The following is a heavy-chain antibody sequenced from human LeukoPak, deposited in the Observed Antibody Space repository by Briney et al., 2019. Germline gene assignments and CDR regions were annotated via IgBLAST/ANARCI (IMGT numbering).Heavy chain of an antibody. D-gene: IGHD5-18*01. V-gene: IGHV6-1*01. Sequence: SQTLSLTCAISGDSVSSNSAAWNWIRQSPSRGLEWLGRTYYRSKWYNDYAVSVKSRITINPDTSKNQFSLQLNSVTPEETAVYYCAREGPVDTAMVYPGPIDYWGQGTLVTVSS. J-gene: IGHJ4*02. CDR2: TYYRSKWYN. CDR1: GDSVSSNSAA. CDR3: AREGPVDTAMVYPGPIDY.